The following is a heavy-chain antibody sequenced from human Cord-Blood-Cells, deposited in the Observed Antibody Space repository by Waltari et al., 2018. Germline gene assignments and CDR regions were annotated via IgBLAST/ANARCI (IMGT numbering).Heavy chain of an antibody. CDR3: ARSMSGYSGYDLDY. Sequence: QLQLQESGPGLVKPSETLSLTCTVSGGSISSSSYYWGWIRQPPGKGLEWIGSIYYSGSTYYNPSLKSRVTISVDTSKTQFSLKLGSVTAADTAVYYCARSMSGYSGYDLDYWGQGTLVTVSS. V-gene: IGHV4-39*01. CDR2: IYYSGST. CDR1: GGSISSSSYY. D-gene: IGHD5-12*01. J-gene: IGHJ4*02.